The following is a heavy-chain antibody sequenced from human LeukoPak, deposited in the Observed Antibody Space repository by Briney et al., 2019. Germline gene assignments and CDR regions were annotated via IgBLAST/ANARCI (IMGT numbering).Heavy chain of an antibody. CDR1: GYTFTDYF. CDR2: INPKSGDT. D-gene: IGHD1-14*01. J-gene: IGHJ4*02. Sequence: ASVTVSCTASGYTFTDYFLHWVRQAPGRGLEWMARINPKSGDTKYTQNLQGRVTVTRDTSISTLSMELSRLISDDTAVYYCARVRAVTGLLYWGQGTLVTVSS. CDR3: ARVRAVTGLLY. V-gene: IGHV1-2*06.